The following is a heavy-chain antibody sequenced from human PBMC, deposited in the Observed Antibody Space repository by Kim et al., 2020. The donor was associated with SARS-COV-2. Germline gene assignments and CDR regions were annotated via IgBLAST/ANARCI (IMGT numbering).Heavy chain of an antibody. CDR2: INHSGST. V-gene: IGHV4-34*01. CDR1: GGSFSGYY. J-gene: IGHJ6*03. D-gene: IGHD7-27*01. Sequence: SETLSLTCAVYGGSFSGYYWSWIRQPPGKGLEWIGEINHSGSTNYNPSLKSRVTISVDTSKNQFSLKLSSVTAAATAVYYCARGLSWGDPRAYYYMDVWG. CDR3: ARGLSWGDPRAYYYMDV.